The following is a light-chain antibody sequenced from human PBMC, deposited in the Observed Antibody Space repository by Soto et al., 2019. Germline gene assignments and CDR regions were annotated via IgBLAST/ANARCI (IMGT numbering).Light chain of an antibody. Sequence: DIQMTQSPSSLSASVEDRVIITCRASQSISSHLGWYQQTPGKAPKLLIFAASSLPSGVPSRFSGSGSGTDFTLTISSLQPEDFATYYCQQSYSSPPTFGQGTKV. V-gene: IGKV1-39*01. CDR1: QSISSH. CDR2: AAS. CDR3: QQSYSSPPT. J-gene: IGKJ1*01.